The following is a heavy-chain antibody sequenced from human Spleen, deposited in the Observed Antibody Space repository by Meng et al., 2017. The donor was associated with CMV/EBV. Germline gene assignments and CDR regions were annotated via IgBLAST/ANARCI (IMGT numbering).Heavy chain of an antibody. J-gene: IGHJ4*02. Sequence: GGSLRLSCAVSGFTFTNYAMSWVRQAPGKGLEWVSTISGGGDSSYYADSVKGRFIISRDNSKNTLYLQMNRLRAEDMAVYYCAKNPRRFDYWGQGTLVTVSS. V-gene: IGHV3-23*01. CDR2: ISGGGDSS. D-gene: IGHD1-14*01. CDR1: GFTFTNYA. CDR3: AKNPRRFDY.